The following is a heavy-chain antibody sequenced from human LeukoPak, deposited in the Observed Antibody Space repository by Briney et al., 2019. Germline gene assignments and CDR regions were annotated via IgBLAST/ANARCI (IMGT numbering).Heavy chain of an antibody. CDR2: IYYNGNT. CDR1: GGSISSSTYY. CDR3: AREVVPAAPGYYYYYMDV. Sequence: SETLSLTCIISGGSISSSTYYWGWIRQSPGKGLEWIGTIYYNGNTYYNPSLQSRVTISVDTSKNQFSLKLSSMTAADTAVYYCAREVVPAAPGYYYYYMDVWGKGTTVTISS. J-gene: IGHJ6*03. V-gene: IGHV4-39*07. D-gene: IGHD2-2*01.